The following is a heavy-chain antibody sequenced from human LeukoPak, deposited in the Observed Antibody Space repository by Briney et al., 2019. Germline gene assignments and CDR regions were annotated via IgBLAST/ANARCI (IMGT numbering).Heavy chain of an antibody. CDR2: IHYSGST. CDR1: GGSISGYY. Sequence: PSETLSLTCTVSGGSISGYYWSWIRQPPGKGLEWIGYIHYSGSTDYNPSLKSRVTISADTSKNQFSLKVSSVTAADTGVYYCASATEMAKVFSFDYWGQGTLVTVSS. D-gene: IGHD2-8*01. V-gene: IGHV4-59*08. CDR3: ASATEMAKVFSFDY. J-gene: IGHJ4*02.